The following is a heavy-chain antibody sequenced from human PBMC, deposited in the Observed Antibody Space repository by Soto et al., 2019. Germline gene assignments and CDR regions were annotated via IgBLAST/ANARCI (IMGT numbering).Heavy chain of an antibody. CDR1: GFTFSSYA. V-gene: IGHV3-30-3*01. D-gene: IGHD6-13*01. CDR2: ISYDGSNT. J-gene: IGHJ4*02. CDR3: ARDQGHPATGIAAAGTFLGY. Sequence: QVQLVESGGGVVQPGRSLRLSCAASGFTFSSYAMHWVRQAPGKGLEWVAVISYDGSNTYYADSVKGRFTISRDNSKNTLYLQMNSLRAEDTAVYYCARDQGHPATGIAAAGTFLGYWGQGPLVTVSS.